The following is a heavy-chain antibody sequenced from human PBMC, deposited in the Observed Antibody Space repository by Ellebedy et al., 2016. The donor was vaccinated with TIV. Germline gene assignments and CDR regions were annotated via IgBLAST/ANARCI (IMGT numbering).Heavy chain of an antibody. D-gene: IGHD2-2*01. Sequence: ASVKVSCXASGYTFTSHGISWVRKAPGQGLEWMGWISTYNGNAHYAQKLQGRVTMTRDTSSSTAYMELRSLTSDDTAVYYCARAEGYCSSISCYFGYWYFDYWGQGALVTVSS. CDR1: GYTFTSHG. V-gene: IGHV1-18*01. J-gene: IGHJ4*02. CDR3: ARAEGYCSSISCYFGYWYFDY. CDR2: ISTYNGNA.